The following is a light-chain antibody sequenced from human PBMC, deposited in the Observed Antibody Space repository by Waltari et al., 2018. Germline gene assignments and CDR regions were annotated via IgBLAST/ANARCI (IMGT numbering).Light chain of an antibody. CDR3: QQLYSYST. Sequence: DIQLTQSPSLLSASVGARVTITCRASQGINTYLVWYQQKPGKAPHLLVSATSTLQRGVPSRFSGSGSGTEFTLTISSLQPEDSATYYCQQLYSYSTFGGGTKVEI. V-gene: IGKV1-9*01. CDR1: QGINTY. CDR2: ATS. J-gene: IGKJ4*01.